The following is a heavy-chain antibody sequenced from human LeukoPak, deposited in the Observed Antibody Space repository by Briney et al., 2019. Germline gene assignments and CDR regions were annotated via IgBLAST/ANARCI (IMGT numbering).Heavy chain of an antibody. CDR2: INPNSGRT. CDR3: ARVPGRGVVRGVISH. Sequence: ASVKVSCKASGYTFTGYYMHWVRQAPGQGLEWMGWINPNSGRTNYAQKLQGRVTMTTDTSTSTAYMELRSLRSDDTAVYYCARVPGRGVVRGVISHWGQGTLVTVSS. D-gene: IGHD3-10*01. J-gene: IGHJ4*02. CDR1: GYTFTGYY. V-gene: IGHV1-2*02.